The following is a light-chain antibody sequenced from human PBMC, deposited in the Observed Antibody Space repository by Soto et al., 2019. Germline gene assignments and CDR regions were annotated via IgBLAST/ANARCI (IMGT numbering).Light chain of an antibody. Sequence: DIQMTQSPSTLSASVGDRVTITCRASQSISRWLAWYQQKPGKAPKLLIYDASSLESGVPSRFGGNVSGTEFTLTISSLQPDDFATYYCHQYNIYSSWTFGQGTKVELK. J-gene: IGKJ1*01. V-gene: IGKV1-5*01. CDR1: QSISRW. CDR2: DAS. CDR3: HQYNIYSSWT.